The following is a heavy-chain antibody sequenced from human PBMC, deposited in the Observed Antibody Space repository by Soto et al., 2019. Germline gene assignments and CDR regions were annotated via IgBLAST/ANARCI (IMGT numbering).Heavy chain of an antibody. J-gene: IGHJ4*02. D-gene: IGHD6-13*01. Sequence: PGRLPRHPSTSSGFTFIDYYMSCILQATGKGLEWVSYISSSSSYTNYADSVKGRFTISRDNAKNSLYLQMNSLRAEDTAVYYCARDRRGIAAAGSHFGYWGQGTLVTVSS. V-gene: IGHV3-11*05. CDR3: ARDRRGIAAAGSHFGY. CDR2: ISSSSSYT. CDR1: GFTFIDYY.